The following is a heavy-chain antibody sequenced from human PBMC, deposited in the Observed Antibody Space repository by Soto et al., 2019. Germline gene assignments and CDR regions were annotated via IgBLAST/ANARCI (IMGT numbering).Heavy chain of an antibody. D-gene: IGHD4-17*01. V-gene: IGHV4-4*07. Sequence: SETLSLTCTVSGGSISSYYWSWIRQPAGKGLEWIGRIYTSGSTNYNPSLKSRVTMSVDTSKNQFSLKLSSVTAADKAVYYCARDRGATVTTDNGYWFDPWGQGTMVTVYS. CDR2: IYTSGST. CDR3: ARDRGATVTTDNGYWFDP. J-gene: IGHJ5*02. CDR1: GGSISSYY.